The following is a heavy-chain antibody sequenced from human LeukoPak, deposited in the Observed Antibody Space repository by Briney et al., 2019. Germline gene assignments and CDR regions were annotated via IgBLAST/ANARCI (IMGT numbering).Heavy chain of an antibody. CDR3: ARSLSTATWDY. CDR2: ISPYSGAT. D-gene: IGHD4-17*01. J-gene: IGHJ4*02. CDR1: GYTFTEYY. Sequence: GSVKVSCAASGYTFTEYYLNWMRQAPGQGLEWMGYISPYSGATHYTQIFQGRATMTRDTTISTADMKVSSLRSDDSAAYFCARSLSTATWDYWGQGTLVTVSS. V-gene: IGHV1-2*02.